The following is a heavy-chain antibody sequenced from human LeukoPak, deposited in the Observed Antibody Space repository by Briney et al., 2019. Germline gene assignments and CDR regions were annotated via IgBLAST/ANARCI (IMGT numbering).Heavy chain of an antibody. CDR2: ISWNSGSI. D-gene: IGHD3-10*01. J-gene: IGHJ6*02. CDR1: GFTFDDYA. CDR3: AKVIRDYGSESSYYYGMDV. Sequence: GGSLRLSCAASGFTFDDYAMHWVRQAPGKGLEWVSGISWNSGSIGYADSVKGRFTISRDNAKNSLYLQMNSLRAEDTALYYRAKVIRDYGSESSYYYGMDVWGQGTTVTVSS. V-gene: IGHV3-9*01.